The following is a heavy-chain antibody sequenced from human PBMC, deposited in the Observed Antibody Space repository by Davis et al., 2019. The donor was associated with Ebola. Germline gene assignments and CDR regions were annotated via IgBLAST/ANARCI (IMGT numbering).Heavy chain of an antibody. Sequence: SLKISCAASGFTFDDYAMHWVRQAPGKGLEWVSGISWNSGSIGYADSVKGRFTISRDNAKNSLYLQMNSLRDEDTAVYYCARGALIAAAGTGKDFDYWGQGTLVTVSS. J-gene: IGHJ4*02. CDR1: GFTFDDYA. V-gene: IGHV3-9*01. CDR3: ARGALIAAAGTGKDFDY. CDR2: ISWNSGSI. D-gene: IGHD6-13*01.